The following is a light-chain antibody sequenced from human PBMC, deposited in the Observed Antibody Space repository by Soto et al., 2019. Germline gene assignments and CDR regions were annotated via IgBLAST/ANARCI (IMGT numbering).Light chain of an antibody. CDR1: QSISSY. CDR2: AAS. J-gene: IGKJ3*01. Sequence: DIQMTQSPSSLSASVGDRVTITCRASQSISSYLNWYQQKPGKAPKLLIYAASSLQSGVPSRFSGRGSGTDFTLTISSLQPEDFATYYCQQSYSTPPRFTFGPGTKVDIK. V-gene: IGKV1-39*01. CDR3: QQSYSTPPRFT.